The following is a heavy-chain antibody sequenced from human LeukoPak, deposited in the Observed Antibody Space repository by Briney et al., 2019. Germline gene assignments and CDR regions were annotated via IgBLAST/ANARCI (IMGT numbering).Heavy chain of an antibody. J-gene: IGHJ4*02. CDR3: ARDYADYVGYFFFDY. V-gene: IGHV3-23*01. CDR1: GFTFNNYA. CDR2: ISGGGETT. Sequence: GGSLRLSCAASGFTFNNYAMNWVRQAPGKGLEWVSSISGGGETTYYADSAKGRFTISRDNSQITLYLQMNSLRAEDTAVYYCARDYADYVGYFFFDYWGQGALVTASS. D-gene: IGHD4-17*01.